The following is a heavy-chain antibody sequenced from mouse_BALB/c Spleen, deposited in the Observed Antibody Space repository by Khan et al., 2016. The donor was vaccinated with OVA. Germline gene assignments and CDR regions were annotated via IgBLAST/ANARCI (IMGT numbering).Heavy chain of an antibody. V-gene: IGHV3-2*02. CDR3: ARSIMAN. Sequence: EVQLQESGPGLVKPSQSLSLTCTVTGYSITSDYAWNWIRQFPGNKMEWMGSISYSGSTSYNPSLKSRISLTRDTSKNQFFLQLNSVTTEDTATYYCARSIMANWGQGTTLTVSS. J-gene: IGHJ2*01. CDR2: ISYSGST. CDR1: GYSITSDYA.